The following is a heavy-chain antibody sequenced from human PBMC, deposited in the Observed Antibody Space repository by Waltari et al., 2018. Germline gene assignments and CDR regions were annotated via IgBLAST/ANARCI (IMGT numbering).Heavy chain of an antibody. D-gene: IGHD1-26*01. CDR2: ISNTATSI. CDR3: ATTAVGGDYIDY. J-gene: IGHJ4*02. CDR1: GIAFRRYE. V-gene: IGHV3-48*03. Sequence: EVQLVESGGHWGQPARSLRLPCAASGIAFRRYEMNWVRQAPGKGLEWISYISNTATSIYYADSVKGRFTISRDNAKNSLYLQMDSLRVEDTAIYYCATTAVGGDYIDYWGQGTLVTVSS.